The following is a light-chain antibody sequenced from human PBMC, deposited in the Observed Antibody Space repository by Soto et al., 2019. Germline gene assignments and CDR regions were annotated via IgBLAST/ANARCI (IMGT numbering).Light chain of an antibody. V-gene: IGKV3-20*01. CDR2: DAS. J-gene: IGKJ1*01. CDR3: QQYGTSPWT. Sequence: EIVLTQSPGTLSLSPGERATLSCRASQRGSKNYLAWYQQKPGQAPRLLIYDASSRATGIPDRFSGSGSVTDFTLTISRLEPEDFAVYYCQQYGTSPWTFGQGTKVEIK. CDR1: QRGSKNY.